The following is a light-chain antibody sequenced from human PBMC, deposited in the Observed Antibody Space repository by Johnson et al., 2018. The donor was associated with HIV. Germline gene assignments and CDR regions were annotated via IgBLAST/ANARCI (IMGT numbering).Light chain of an antibody. J-gene: IGLJ1*01. CDR2: DNS. V-gene: IGLV1-51*01. CDR1: SSNIGDNF. Sequence: QSVLTQPPSVSAAPGQKVTISCSGSSSNIGDNFVSWYQHLPGTAPKLLVYDNSKRPSGIPDRFSATKSGTSATLGITGLQPGDEADYYCGTWDSSLSVDNYVFGTGTTVIVL. CDR3: GTWDSSLSVDNYV.